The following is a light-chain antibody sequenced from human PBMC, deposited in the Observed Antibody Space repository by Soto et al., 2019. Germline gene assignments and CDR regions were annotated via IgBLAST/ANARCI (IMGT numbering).Light chain of an antibody. CDR2: WAS. CDR3: PQYYNPPQS. Sequence: DIVMTQSTDSLAVSLGERATIKCKSSQSVLYSYNNKNYLAWYQQKPGKPPKLLIYWASTRESGVPDRFSGSGSGTDFTLTISSLQAEDVAVYYCPQYYNPPQSFGQGTKVEIK. V-gene: IGKV4-1*01. CDR1: QSVLYSYNNKNY. J-gene: IGKJ1*01.